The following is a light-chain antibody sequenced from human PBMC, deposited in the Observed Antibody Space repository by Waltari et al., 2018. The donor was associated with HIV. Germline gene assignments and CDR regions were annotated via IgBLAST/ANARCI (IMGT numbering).Light chain of an antibody. CDR1: SSNIGNNY. CDR3: VTWDFSLSAVV. CDR2: DSE. V-gene: IGLV1-51*01. J-gene: IGLJ3*02. Sequence: QSVLTQPPSVSAAPGQKVFISCSGSSSNIGNNYVSWYQQLPGTAPKLLMYDSEKRPSGIPDRFSGSKSGTSATLAITGLQTGDDADYYCVTWDFSLSAVVFGGGTKLTVL.